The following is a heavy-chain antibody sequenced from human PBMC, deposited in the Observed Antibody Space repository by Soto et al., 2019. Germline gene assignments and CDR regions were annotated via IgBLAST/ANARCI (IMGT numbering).Heavy chain of an antibody. CDR2: IYYSGST. Sequence: PSETLSLTCTVSGGSISSSSYYWGWIRQPPGKGLEWIGSIYYSGSTNYNPSLKGRVTISVDTSKSQFSLKLASLTAADTAMYFCARRHLSHYSFDYWGQGTLVTVSS. V-gene: IGHV4-39*07. J-gene: IGHJ4*02. CDR3: ARRHLSHYSFDY. D-gene: IGHD6-19*01. CDR1: GGSISSSSYY.